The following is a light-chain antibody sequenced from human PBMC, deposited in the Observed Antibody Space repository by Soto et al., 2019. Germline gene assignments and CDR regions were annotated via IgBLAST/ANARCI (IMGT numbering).Light chain of an antibody. V-gene: IGKV3-20*01. CDR2: GTS. J-gene: IGKJ1*01. CDR3: HQDFNLPWA. CDR1: QSVSSSD. Sequence: EIVLTQSPGTLSLSPGERATLSCRASQSVSSSDLAWYQQKPGQAPRLLIYGTSTRATGIPVRFSGSGSGTDFTLTISSLQPEDFAVYFCHQDFNLPWAFGQGTKVDIK.